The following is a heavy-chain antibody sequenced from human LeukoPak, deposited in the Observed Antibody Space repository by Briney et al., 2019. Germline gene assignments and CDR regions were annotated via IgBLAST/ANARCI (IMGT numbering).Heavy chain of an antibody. CDR3: ARAGRYYDSTGYYWYFDF. V-gene: IGHV4-4*02. Sequence: SETLSLTCAVSGVSISSSNWWSWVRPPPEKGLEWIGEISQSGSTNYDPSLKSRVTMSVDKSKNQFSLKLTSVTAADTAVYYCARAGRYYDSTGYYWYFDFWGQGTLVTVSS. J-gene: IGHJ4*02. CDR2: ISQSGST. CDR1: GVSISSSNW. D-gene: IGHD3-22*01.